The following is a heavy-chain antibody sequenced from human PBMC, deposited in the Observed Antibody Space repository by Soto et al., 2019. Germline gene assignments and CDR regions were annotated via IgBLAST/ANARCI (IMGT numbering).Heavy chain of an antibody. CDR1: GGSISSSSYY. D-gene: IGHD1-26*01. V-gene: IGHV4-39*01. Sequence: SETLSLTCTVSGGSISSSSYYWGCIRQPPGKGLEWIGSIYYSGSTYYNPSLKSRVTISVDTSKNQFSLKLSSVTAADTAVYYCASPVGARPHGYFDYWGQGTLVTVSS. J-gene: IGHJ4*02. CDR3: ASPVGARPHGYFDY. CDR2: IYYSGST.